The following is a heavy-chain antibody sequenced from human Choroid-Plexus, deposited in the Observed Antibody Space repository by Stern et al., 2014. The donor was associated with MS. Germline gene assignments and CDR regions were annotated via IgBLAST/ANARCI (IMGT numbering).Heavy chain of an antibody. D-gene: IGHD6-6*01. Sequence: VQLVESGGGVVQPGRPLRLSCVASGFTFGSCAMHWVRQAPGKGLEWVAGVSYDGSNKYYADSVKGRFTISRDNSQNTLYMQMSSLRPEDTAVYYCAKDRQXXTXFFDHWGQGSL. CDR2: VSYDGSNK. J-gene: IGHJ5*02. CDR1: GFTFGSCA. V-gene: IGHV3-30*18. CDR3: AKDRQXXTXFFDH.